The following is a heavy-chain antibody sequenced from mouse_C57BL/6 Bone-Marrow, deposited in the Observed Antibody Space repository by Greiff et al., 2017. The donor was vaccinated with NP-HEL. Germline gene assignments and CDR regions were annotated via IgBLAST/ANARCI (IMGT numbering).Heavy chain of an antibody. Sequence: VQVVESGPGLVAPSQSLSITCTVSGFSLTSYGVSWVRQPPGKGLEWLGVIWGDGSTNYHSALISRLSISKDNSKSQVFLKLNRLQTDDTATDYCAASFITTVVAWFAYWGQGTLVTVSA. CDR2: IWGDGST. D-gene: IGHD1-1*01. CDR1: GFSLTSYG. V-gene: IGHV2-3*01. J-gene: IGHJ3*01. CDR3: AASFITTVVAWFAY.